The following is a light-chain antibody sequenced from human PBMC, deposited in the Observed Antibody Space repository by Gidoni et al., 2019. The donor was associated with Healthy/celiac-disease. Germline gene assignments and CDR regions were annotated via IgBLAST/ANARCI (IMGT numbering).Light chain of an antibody. J-gene: IGKJ1*01. V-gene: IGKV3-15*01. CDR2: CAS. CDR1: QSVSSN. Sequence: EIVMTQSPATLSVSTGESATLSCRASQSVSSNLAWYQQKPGQAPRLLIYCASTRATGIPARFSGSGSGTEFTLTISSLQSEDFAVYYCQQYNNWPRTFXQXTKVEIK. CDR3: QQYNNWPRT.